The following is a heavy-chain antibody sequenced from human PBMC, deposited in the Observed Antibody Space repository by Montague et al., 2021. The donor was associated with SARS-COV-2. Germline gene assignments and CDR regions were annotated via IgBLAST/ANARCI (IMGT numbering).Heavy chain of an antibody. CDR3: AREYYYDHNAFPAFDH. D-gene: IGHD3-22*01. J-gene: IGHJ4*02. CDR1: GGSISSSSHY. CDR2: IYYNGXT. Sequence: TLSLTCTVSGGSISSSSHYWGWLRQHPGRGLEWIGCIYYNGXTXYXXXXKXRVTISSDTSKNQFSLKLSSVTAADTAVYYCAREYYYDHNAFPAFDHWGPGALVTVSS. V-gene: IGHV4-31*03.